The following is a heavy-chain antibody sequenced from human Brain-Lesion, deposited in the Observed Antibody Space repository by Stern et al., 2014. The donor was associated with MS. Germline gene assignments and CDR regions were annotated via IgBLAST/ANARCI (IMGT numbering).Heavy chain of an antibody. J-gene: IGHJ4*02. Sequence: VHLVESGTEVKEPGASVKVSCKTSGFPFANYGIVWVRQAPGQGLEWMGWVSPYNGKTNYEQTFQGRVTMTSDTSTTTAYMELRSLRSDDTAVYYCARYDSGSADYWGQGTLVTVSS. CDR3: ARYDSGSADY. CDR1: GFPFANYG. D-gene: IGHD6-19*01. V-gene: IGHV1-18*04. CDR2: VSPYNGKT.